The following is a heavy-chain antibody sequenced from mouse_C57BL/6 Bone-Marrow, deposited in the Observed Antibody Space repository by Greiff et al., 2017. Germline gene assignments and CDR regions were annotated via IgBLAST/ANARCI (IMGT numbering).Heavy chain of an antibody. J-gene: IGHJ1*03. D-gene: IGHD2-2*01. CDR1: GYTFTGYW. CDR2: ILPGSGSI. V-gene: IGHV1-9*01. Sequence: VKLMESGAELMKPGASVKLSCKATGYTFTGYWIEWVKQRPGHGLEWIGEILPGSGSINYNEKFKGKATFTADTSSNTAYMQLSSLTTEDSAIYYCARPIWLGWYFDVWGTGTTVTVSS. CDR3: ARPIWLGWYFDV.